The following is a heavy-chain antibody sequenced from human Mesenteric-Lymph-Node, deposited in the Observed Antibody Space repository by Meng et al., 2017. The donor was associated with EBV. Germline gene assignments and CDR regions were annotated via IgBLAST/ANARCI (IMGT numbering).Heavy chain of an antibody. J-gene: IGHJ3*02. CDR3: ARDNFYYGSGKAFDI. V-gene: IGHV4-34*01. CDR1: GGSFSGYY. CDR2: INHSGNT. D-gene: IGHD3-10*01. Sequence: VQFQQGGAGLLKPSETLSLTCAVYGGSFSGYYWSWIRQPPGKGLEWIGEINHSGNTNYYPSLKSRVTISVDTSKNQFSLKLSSVTAADTAVYYCARDNFYYGSGKAFDIWGQGTMVTVSS.